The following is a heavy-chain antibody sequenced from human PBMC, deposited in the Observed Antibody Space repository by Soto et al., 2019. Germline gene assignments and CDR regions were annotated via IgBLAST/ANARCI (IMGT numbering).Heavy chain of an antibody. J-gene: IGHJ4*02. CDR1: GFTFSSYA. CDR2: ISGSGGST. CDR3: AKDQSDKWEPWDYFDY. D-gene: IGHD1-26*01. V-gene: IGHV3-23*01. Sequence: GGSLRLSCAASGFTFSSYAMSWVRQAPGKGLEWVSAISGSGGSTYYADSVKGRFTISRDNSKNTLYLQMNSLRAEDTAVYYCAKDQSDKWEPWDYFDYWGQGTLVTVSS.